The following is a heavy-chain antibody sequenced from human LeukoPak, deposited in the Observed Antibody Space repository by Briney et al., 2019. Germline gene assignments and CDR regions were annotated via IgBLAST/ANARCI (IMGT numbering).Heavy chain of an antibody. CDR3: ARDEGRGEYWGGDCYSY. CDR2: IIPIFGTA. Sequence: SVKVSCKASGGTFSSYAISWVRQAPGQGLEWMGRIIPIFGTANYAQKFQGRVTITTDESTSTAYMELSSLSSEDMAVYSCARDEGRGEYWGGDCYSYWGQGTLVTVSS. V-gene: IGHV1-69*05. CDR1: GGTFSSYA. J-gene: IGHJ4*02. D-gene: IGHD2-21*01.